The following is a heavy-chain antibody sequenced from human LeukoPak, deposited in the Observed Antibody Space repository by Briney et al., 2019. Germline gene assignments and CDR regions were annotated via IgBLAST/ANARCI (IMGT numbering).Heavy chain of an antibody. Sequence: GGSLRLSCAASGFTFSSYWMTWVRQAPGKGLGWVANIKQDKSQIYYVDSVKGRFTISRDNARNSLYLQMNSLRVEDTAVYYCARDRGYLNDAGLPDYWGQGTLVTVTS. CDR2: IKQDKSQI. J-gene: IGHJ4*02. CDR3: ARDRGYLNDAGLPDY. V-gene: IGHV3-7*01. D-gene: IGHD1-26*01. CDR1: GFTFSSYW.